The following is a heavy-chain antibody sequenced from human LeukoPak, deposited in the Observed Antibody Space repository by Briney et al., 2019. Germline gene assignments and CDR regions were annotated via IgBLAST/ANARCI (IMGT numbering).Heavy chain of an antibody. CDR2: ISSSGSTI. Sequence: PGGSLRLSCAASGFTFSDYYMSWVRQAPGKGLEWVSYISSSGSTIYYADSVKGRFTISRDNAKNSLYLQMNSLRAEDTAVYYCARDRLASGYETGDFDYWGQGTLVTVSS. J-gene: IGHJ4*02. V-gene: IGHV3-11*04. D-gene: IGHD5-12*01. CDR1: GFTFSDYY. CDR3: ARDRLASGYETGDFDY.